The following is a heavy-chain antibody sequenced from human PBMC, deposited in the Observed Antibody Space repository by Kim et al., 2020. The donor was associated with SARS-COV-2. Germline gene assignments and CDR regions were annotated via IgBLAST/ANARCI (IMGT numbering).Heavy chain of an antibody. CDR3: ARDLKKTHYYDTASAYPDS. CDR1: GYTFSDYY. Sequence: ASVKVSCRTSGYTFSDYYIHWVRQAPGQGLEWMGWINPNSGGTNYAQKFQDRVTMTRDTSINTAYMELSGLKSDHTAVFYCARDLKKTHYYDTASAYPDSWGQGTLVTVSS. CDR2: INPNSGGT. D-gene: IGHD3-22*01. V-gene: IGHV1-2*02. J-gene: IGHJ4*02.